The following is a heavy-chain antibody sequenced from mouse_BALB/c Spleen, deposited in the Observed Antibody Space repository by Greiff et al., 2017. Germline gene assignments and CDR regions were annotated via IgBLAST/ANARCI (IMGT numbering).Heavy chain of an antibody. J-gene: IGHJ4*01. CDR1: GYTFTDYN. CDR2: IYPYNGGT. Sequence: VQLKQSGPELVKPGASVKISCKASGYTFTDYNMHWVKQSHGKSLEWIGYIYPYNGGTGYNQKFKSKATLTVDNSSSTAYMELRSLTSEDSAVYYFTRSGDYYAMDYWGQGTSVTVSS. D-gene: IGHD3-1*01. V-gene: IGHV1S29*02. CDR3: TRSGDYYAMDY.